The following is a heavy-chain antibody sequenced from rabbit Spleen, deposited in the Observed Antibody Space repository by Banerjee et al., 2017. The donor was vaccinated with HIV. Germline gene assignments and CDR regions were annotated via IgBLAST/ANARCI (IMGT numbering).Heavy chain of an antibody. CDR3: ARDLVGVIGWNFYL. CDR1: GFSFSSSYY. J-gene: IGHJ4*01. CDR2: IYTGDGST. D-gene: IGHD1-1*01. Sequence: QSLEESGGDLVKPGASLTLTCTASGFSFSSSYYMCWVRQAPGKGLEWIACIYTGDGSTYYASWAKGRFPISKTSSTTVTLRMTSLTAADRATYFCARDLVGVIGWNFYLWGPGTLVTVS. V-gene: IGHV1S40*01.